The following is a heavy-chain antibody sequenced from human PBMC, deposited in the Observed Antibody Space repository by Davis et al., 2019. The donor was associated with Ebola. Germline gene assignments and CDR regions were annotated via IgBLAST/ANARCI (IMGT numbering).Heavy chain of an antibody. D-gene: IGHD3-16*01. V-gene: IGHV3-23*01. CDR3: ARDGRWGAYCDH. J-gene: IGHJ4*02. CDR2: IGGSIGAT. Sequence: GGSLRLSCATSGFTFDSYAMSWVRQAPGKGLEWVSSIGGSIGATYYADSVKGRFTISRDGSNKMLYLQMSNLRAEDTAIYYCARDGRWGAYCDHWGQGTLVTVSS. CDR1: GFTFDSYA.